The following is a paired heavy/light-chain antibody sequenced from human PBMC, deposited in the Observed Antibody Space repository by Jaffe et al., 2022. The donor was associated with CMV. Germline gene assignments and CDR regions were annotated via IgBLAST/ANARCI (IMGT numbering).Heavy chain of an antibody. CDR1: GYSFTSYW. CDR3: ARHPGRYSGSPPRDYGFRSGAFDI. CDR2: IYPGDSDT. J-gene: IGHJ3*02. Sequence: EVQLVQSGAEVKKPGESLKISCKGSGYSFTSYWIGWVRQMPGKGLEWMGIIYPGDSDTRYSPSFQGQVTISADKSISTAYLQWSSLKASDTAMYYCARHPGRYSGSPPRDYGFRSGAFDIWGQGTMVTVSS. V-gene: IGHV5-51*01. D-gene: IGHD4-17*01.
Light chain of an antibody. V-gene: IGKV3-20*01. CDR1: QSVSSSY. J-gene: IGKJ4*01. CDR3: QYEG. Sequence: EIVLTQSPGTLSLSPGERATLSCRASQSVSSSYLAWYQQKPGQAPRLLIYGASSRATGIPDRFSGSGSGTDFTLTISRLEPEDFAVYYCQYEGFGGGTKVEIK. CDR2: GAS.